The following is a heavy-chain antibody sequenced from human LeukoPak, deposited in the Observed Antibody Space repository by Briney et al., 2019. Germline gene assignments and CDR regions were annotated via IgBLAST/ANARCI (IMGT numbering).Heavy chain of an antibody. Sequence: GASVKASCKASGYTFTSYGISWVRQAPGKGLEWMGGFDPEDGETIYAQKFQGRVTMTEDTSTDTAYMELSSLRSEDTAVYYCATAHLLTGYPGPFDYWGQGTLVTVSS. D-gene: IGHD3-9*01. V-gene: IGHV1-24*01. CDR1: GYTFTSYG. J-gene: IGHJ4*02. CDR2: FDPEDGET. CDR3: ATAHLLTGYPGPFDY.